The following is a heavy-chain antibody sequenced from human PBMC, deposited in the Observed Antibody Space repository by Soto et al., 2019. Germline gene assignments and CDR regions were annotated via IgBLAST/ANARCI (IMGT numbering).Heavy chain of an antibody. D-gene: IGHD3-3*01. CDR2: IKSKTDGGTT. CDR1: GFTFSNAW. CDR3: NTDPSGYLEWCGGLDI. V-gene: IGHV3-15*01. J-gene: IGHJ3*02. Sequence: SLRLSCAASGFTFSNAWMSWVRQAPGKGLEWVGRIKSKTDGGTTDYAAPVKGRFTISRDDSKNTLYLQMNSLKTEDTAVYYCNTDPSGYLEWCGGLDIWGQGTMVTVSS.